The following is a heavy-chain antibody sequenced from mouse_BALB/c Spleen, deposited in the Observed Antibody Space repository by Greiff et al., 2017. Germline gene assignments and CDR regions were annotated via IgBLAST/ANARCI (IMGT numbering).Heavy chain of an antibody. J-gene: IGHJ4*01. CDR2: ISYSGST. V-gene: IGHV3-2*02. D-gene: IGHD2-4*01. Sequence: EVQLQQSGPGLVKPSQSLSLTCTVTGYSITSDYAWNWIRQFPGNKLEWMGYISYSGSTSYNPSLKSRISITRDTSKNQFFLQLNSVTTEDTATYYCARSLSTMITTGMDYWGQGTSVTVSS. CDR1: GYSITSDYA. CDR3: ARSLSTMITTGMDY.